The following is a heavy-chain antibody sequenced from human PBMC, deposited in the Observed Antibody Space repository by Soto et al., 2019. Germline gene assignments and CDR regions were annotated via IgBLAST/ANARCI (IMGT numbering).Heavy chain of an antibody. Sequence: QVQLVQSGAEVKKPGSSVRVSCKTSGGTFRTSAISWVRQAPGQGLEWMGGIMPVFPTPDYAQKFQGRVTITADESTSTAYMELSSLRSEDTAVYYCARDTARQQLGGNYYYIMDVWGQGTTVTVSS. CDR3: ARDTARQQLGGNYYYIMDV. CDR1: GGTFRTSA. V-gene: IGHV1-69*12. CDR2: IMPVFPTP. D-gene: IGHD3-3*02. J-gene: IGHJ6*02.